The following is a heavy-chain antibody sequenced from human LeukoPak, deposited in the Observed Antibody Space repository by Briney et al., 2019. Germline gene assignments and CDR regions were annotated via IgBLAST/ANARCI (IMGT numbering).Heavy chain of an antibody. J-gene: IGHJ6*03. CDR3: ARSAAGTYYYYYYMDV. V-gene: IGHV1-18*01. CDR1: GYTFTTYG. D-gene: IGHD6-13*01. Sequence: GASVKVSCKASGYTFTTYGVTWVRQAPGQGLEWMGWINVYNGNTRSAQKLQGRVTMTTDTSTRTAYMELRSLRSDDTAVYYCARSAAGTYYYYYYMDVWGKGTTVTVSS. CDR2: INVYNGNT.